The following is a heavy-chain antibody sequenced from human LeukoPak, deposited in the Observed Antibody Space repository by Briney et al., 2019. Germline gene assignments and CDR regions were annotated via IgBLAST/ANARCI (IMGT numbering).Heavy chain of an antibody. CDR1: GFSISSGDYY. V-gene: IGHV4-30-4*01. J-gene: IGHJ4*02. Sequence: MASETLSLTCTVSGFSISSGDYYWSWIRQPPGRGLEWIGYIYYRGSTYYNPSLKSRVTISVDTSKNQFSLKLSSVTAADTAVYYCAREYCSSTSGYAFDYWGQGTLVTVSS. D-gene: IGHD2-2*01. CDR2: IYYRGST. CDR3: AREYCSSTSGYAFDY.